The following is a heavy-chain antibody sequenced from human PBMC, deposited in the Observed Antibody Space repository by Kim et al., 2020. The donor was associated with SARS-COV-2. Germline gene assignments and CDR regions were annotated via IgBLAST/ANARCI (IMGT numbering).Heavy chain of an antibody. CDR2: IKSKTDGGTT. V-gene: IGHV3-15*01. D-gene: IGHD1-26*01. CDR1: GFTFSNAW. Sequence: GGSLRLSCAASGFTFSNAWMSWVRQAPGKGLEWVGRIKSKTDGGTTDYAAPVKGRFTISRDDSKNTLYLQMNSLKTEDTAVYYCTTGGSYYSVGMDVWGQGTTVTVSS. J-gene: IGHJ6*02. CDR3: TTGGSYYSVGMDV.